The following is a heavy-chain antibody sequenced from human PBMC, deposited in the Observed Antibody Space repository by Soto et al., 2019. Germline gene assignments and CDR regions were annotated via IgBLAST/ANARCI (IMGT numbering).Heavy chain of an antibody. V-gene: IGHV1-69*13. J-gene: IGHJ6*02. D-gene: IGHD6-13*01. CDR3: ARDPKQYSSSWYRRTYYYYGMDV. CDR2: IIPIFGTA. CDR1: GGTFSSYA. Sequence: ASVKVSCKASGGTFSSYAISWVRQAPGQGLEWMGGIIPIFGTANYAQKFQGRVTITADESTSTAYMELSSLRSEDTAVYYCARDPKQYSSSWYRRTYYYYGMDVWGQGTTVTVSS.